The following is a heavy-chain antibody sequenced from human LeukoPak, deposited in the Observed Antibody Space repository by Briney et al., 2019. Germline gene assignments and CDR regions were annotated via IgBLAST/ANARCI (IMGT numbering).Heavy chain of an antibody. CDR3: AREDTTGWFDP. D-gene: IGHD1-1*01. V-gene: IGHV4-59*01. CDR1: GGSFSGYY. J-gene: IGHJ5*02. CDR2: IYYSGST. Sequence: SETLSLTCAVYGGSFSGYYWSWIRQPPGKGLEWIGYIYYSGSTNYNPSLKSRVTISVDTSKNQFSLKLSSVTAADTAVYYCAREDTTGWFDPWGQGTLVTVSS.